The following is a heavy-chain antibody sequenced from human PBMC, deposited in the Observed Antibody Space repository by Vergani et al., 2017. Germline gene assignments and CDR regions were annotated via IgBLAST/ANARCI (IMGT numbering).Heavy chain of an antibody. Sequence: QVQLVESGGGLVKPGGSLRLSCAASGFTFSDYYMSWIRQAPGKGLEWVSYISSSSSYTNYADSVKGRFTISRDNAKNSLYLQMNSLRAEDTAVYYCARGRSTTGTTRSIGRYYYYGMDVWGQGTTVTVSS. D-gene: IGHD1-1*01. CDR2: ISSSSSYT. CDR1: GFTFSDYY. J-gene: IGHJ6*02. CDR3: ARGRSTTGTTRSIGRYYYYGMDV. V-gene: IGHV3-11*05.